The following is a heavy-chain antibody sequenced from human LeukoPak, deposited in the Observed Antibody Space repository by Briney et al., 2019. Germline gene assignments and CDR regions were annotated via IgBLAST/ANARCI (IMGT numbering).Heavy chain of an antibody. J-gene: IGHJ4*02. CDR3: ATLSEVYYYGSGNPPPDY. CDR2: IIPIFGTA. Sequence: GASVKVSCKASGGTFSSYAISWVRQAPGQGLEWMGGIIPIFGTANYAQKFQGRVTITTDESTSTAYMELSSLRSEDTAVYYCATLSEVYYYGSGNPPPDYWGQGTLVTVSS. V-gene: IGHV1-69*05. CDR1: GGTFSSYA. D-gene: IGHD3-10*01.